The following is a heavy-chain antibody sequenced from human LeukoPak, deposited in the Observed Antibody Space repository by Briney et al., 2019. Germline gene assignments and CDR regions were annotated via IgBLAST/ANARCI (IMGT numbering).Heavy chain of an antibody. Sequence: SETLSLTCAVYGGSFSGYYWSWIRQPPGKGLEWIGEINHSGSTNYNPSLKSRVTISVDTSKNQFSLKLSSVTAADTAVYYCARGRGSADYWGQGTLVAVSS. CDR2: INHSGST. J-gene: IGHJ4*02. V-gene: IGHV4-34*01. CDR3: ARGRGSADY. CDR1: GGSFSGYY. D-gene: IGHD3-10*01.